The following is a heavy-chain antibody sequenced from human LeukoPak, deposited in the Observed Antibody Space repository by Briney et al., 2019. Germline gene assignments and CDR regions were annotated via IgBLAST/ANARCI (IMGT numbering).Heavy chain of an antibody. V-gene: IGHV3-64*01. J-gene: IGHJ4*02. D-gene: IGHD6-19*01. CDR2: IGSNGGST. CDR1: GFTFSSYT. Sequence: GGSLRLSCAASGFTFSSYTMHWVRQAPGMGLEHVSAIGSNGGSTYHANSVKGRFIITRDNSKNTLYLQMGSLRAEDMAVYYCVRTIAVAVAFDYWGQGTLVTVSS. CDR3: VRTIAVAVAFDY.